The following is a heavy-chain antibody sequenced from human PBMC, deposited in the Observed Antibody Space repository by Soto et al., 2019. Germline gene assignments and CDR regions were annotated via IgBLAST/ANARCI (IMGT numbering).Heavy chain of an antibody. Sequence: PSETLSLTCAVSGGSISSGGYSWSWIRQPPGKGLEWIGYIYYSGSTNYNPSLKSRVTISVDTSKNQFSLKLSSVTAADTAVYYCAREEFEYSSGWYGHYFDYWGQGTLVTVSS. V-gene: IGHV4-61*08. CDR3: AREEFEYSSGWYGHYFDY. CDR2: IYYSGST. CDR1: GGSISSGGYS. J-gene: IGHJ4*02. D-gene: IGHD6-19*01.